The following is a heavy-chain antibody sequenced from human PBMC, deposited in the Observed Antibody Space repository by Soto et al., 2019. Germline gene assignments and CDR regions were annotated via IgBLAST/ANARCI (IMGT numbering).Heavy chain of an antibody. CDR3: ARATQGSYYYGMDV. V-gene: IGHV1-18*01. Sequence: ASVKVSCKASGYTFTSYGISWVRQAPGQGLEWMGWISAYNGHTKYAQKLQGRVTMTTDTSTSTAYMELSSLRSEDTAVYYCARATQGSYYYGMDVWGQGTTVTVSS. CDR1: GYTFTSYG. J-gene: IGHJ6*02. CDR2: ISAYNGHT.